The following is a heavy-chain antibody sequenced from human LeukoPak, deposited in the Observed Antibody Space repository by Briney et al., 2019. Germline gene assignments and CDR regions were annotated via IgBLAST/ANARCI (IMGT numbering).Heavy chain of an antibody. CDR1: GGSFSGYY. CDR2: INHSGST. Sequence: SETLCLTCAVYGGSFSGYYWSWIRQPPGKGLEWIGEINHSGSTNYNPSLKSRVTISVDTSKNQFSLKLSSVTAADTAVYYCARHPRLSSTSCRAFDYWGQGTLVTVSS. D-gene: IGHD2-2*01. V-gene: IGHV4-34*01. J-gene: IGHJ4*02. CDR3: ARHPRLSSTSCRAFDY.